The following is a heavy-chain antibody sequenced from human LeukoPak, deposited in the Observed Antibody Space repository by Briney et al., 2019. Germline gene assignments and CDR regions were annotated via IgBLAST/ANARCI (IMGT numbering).Heavy chain of an antibody. D-gene: IGHD3-22*01. Sequence: GGSLRLSCAASGFTFSSYGMHWVRQAPGKGLEWVAFIRYDGSNKYYADSVKGRFTISRDNSKNTLYLQMNSLRAEDTAVYYCAKGLSADYYDSSGSDYWGQGTLVTVSS. CDR3: AKGLSADYYDSSGSDY. CDR2: IRYDGSNK. J-gene: IGHJ4*02. V-gene: IGHV3-30*02. CDR1: GFTFSSYG.